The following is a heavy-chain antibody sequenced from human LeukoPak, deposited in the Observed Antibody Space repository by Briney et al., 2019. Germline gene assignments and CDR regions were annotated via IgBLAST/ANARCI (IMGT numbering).Heavy chain of an antibody. CDR3: AKRGVVIRVILVGFHKEAYYFDS. V-gene: IGHV3-23*01. J-gene: IGHJ4*02. CDR1: GITLSNYG. Sequence: PGGSLRLSCAVSGITLSNYGMSWIHQAPGKGLEWVAGISDSGGRTNYADSVKGRFTISRDNPKNTLYPQMNSLRAEDTAVYFCAKRGVVIRVILVGFHKEAYYFDSWGQGALVTVSS. D-gene: IGHD3-22*01. CDR2: ISDSGGRT.